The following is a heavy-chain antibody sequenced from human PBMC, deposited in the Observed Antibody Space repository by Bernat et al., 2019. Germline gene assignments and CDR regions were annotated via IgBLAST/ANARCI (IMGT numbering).Heavy chain of an antibody. Sequence: QVQLVQSGGEVKKPGASVKVSCKTSGYTFTNFGISWVRHAPGQGLEWMGWVSGYNDDTNYAQNLQGRVTMTTDTSTSTAYMEVRSLRSDDTAVYYCARDWDRVNKTDHFDYWGQGTLVTVSS. D-gene: IGHD5-12*01. V-gene: IGHV1-18*01. CDR1: GYTFTNFG. J-gene: IGHJ4*02. CDR2: VSGYNDDT. CDR3: ARDWDRVNKTDHFDY.